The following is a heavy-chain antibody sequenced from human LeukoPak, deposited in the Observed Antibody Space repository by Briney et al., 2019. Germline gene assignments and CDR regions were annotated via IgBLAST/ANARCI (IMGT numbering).Heavy chain of an antibody. CDR2: ISAYNGNT. Sequence: GASVKVSCKASGYTFTSYGISWVRHAPGQGLEWMGWISAYNGNTNYAQKLQGRVTMTTDTSTSTAYMELRSLRSDDTAVYYCARDRAAADYNWFDPWGQGTLVTVSS. V-gene: IGHV1-18*01. CDR1: GYTFTSYG. CDR3: ARDRAAADYNWFDP. D-gene: IGHD6-13*01. J-gene: IGHJ5*02.